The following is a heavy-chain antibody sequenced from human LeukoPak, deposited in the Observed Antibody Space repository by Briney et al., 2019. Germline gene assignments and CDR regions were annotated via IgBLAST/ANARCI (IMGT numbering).Heavy chain of an antibody. CDR2: MNPNSGNT. V-gene: IGHV1-8*03. J-gene: IGHJ4*02. Sequence: ASVKVSSKASGYTFTSYDINWVRQATGQGLEWMGWMNPNSGNTGYAQKFQGRVTITRNTSISTAYMELSSLRSEDTAVYYCARGRGYSYGNFHYWGQGTLVSVSS. D-gene: IGHD5-18*01. CDR1: GYTFTSYD. CDR3: ARGRGYSYGNFHY.